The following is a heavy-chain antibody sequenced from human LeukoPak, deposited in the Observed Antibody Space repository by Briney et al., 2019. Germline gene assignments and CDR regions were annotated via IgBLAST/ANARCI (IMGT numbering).Heavy chain of an antibody. V-gene: IGHV3-15*01. CDR1: GFIFSSAW. CDR2: IKTKTDGGTA. CDR3: TTEKGYSSSLTFDF. Sequence: GGSLRLSCATSGFIFSSAWMAWVRQAPGKGLEWVGRIKTKTDGGTADYAAPVKGRFTISRDDSKGTLSLQATSLKTEDTAAYYCTTEKGYSSSLTFDFWGQGTLVTVSS. D-gene: IGHD6-6*01. J-gene: IGHJ4*02.